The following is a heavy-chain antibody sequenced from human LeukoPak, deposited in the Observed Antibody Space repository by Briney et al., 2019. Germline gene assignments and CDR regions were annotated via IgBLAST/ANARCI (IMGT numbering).Heavy chain of an antibody. CDR3: ARSFFGAMGYFQH. D-gene: IGHD3-3*01. Sequence: ASVKVSCKASGYTFTSYDINWVRQATGQGLEWMGWMNPNSGNTGYAQKFQGRVTITRNTSISTAYMELSSLRSEDTAVYYCARSFFGAMGYFQHWGQGTLVAVSS. CDR2: MNPNSGNT. V-gene: IGHV1-8*03. CDR1: GYTFTSYD. J-gene: IGHJ1*01.